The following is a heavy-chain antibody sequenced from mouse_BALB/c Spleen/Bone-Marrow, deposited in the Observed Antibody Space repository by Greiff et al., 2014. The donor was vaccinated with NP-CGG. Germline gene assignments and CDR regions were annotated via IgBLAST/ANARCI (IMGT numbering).Heavy chain of an antibody. Sequence: QLQESGAELVKPGASVKLSCTASGFNIKDTYMHWVKQRPEQGLEWIGRIDPANGNTKYDPKFQGKATITADTSSNTAYLQLSSLTSEDTAVYYCARYYYGSSYFDYWGQGTTLTVSS. J-gene: IGHJ2*01. CDR1: GFNIKDTY. D-gene: IGHD1-1*01. CDR2: IDPANGNT. CDR3: ARYYYGSSYFDY. V-gene: IGHV14-3*02.